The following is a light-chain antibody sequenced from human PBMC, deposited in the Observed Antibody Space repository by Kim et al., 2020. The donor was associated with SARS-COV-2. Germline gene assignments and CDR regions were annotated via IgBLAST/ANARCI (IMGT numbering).Light chain of an antibody. CDR3: NARDSSGNHPV. V-gene: IGLV3-19*01. Sequence: LGQTVRITCQGDSLRSYYASWYQQKPGQAPVLVIYGKNNRPSGIPDRFSGSSSGNTASLTITGAQAEDEADYYCNARDSSGNHPVFGGGTQLTVL. CDR1: SLRSYY. CDR2: GKN. J-gene: IGLJ2*01.